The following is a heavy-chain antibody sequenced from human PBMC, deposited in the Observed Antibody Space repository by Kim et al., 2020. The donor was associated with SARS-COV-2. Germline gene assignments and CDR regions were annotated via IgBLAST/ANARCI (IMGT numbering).Heavy chain of an antibody. Sequence: GGSLRLSCAASGFTFSSHAMSWVRQAPGKGLEWVSAISGSGGSTFYADSVKGRFTISRDNSKDTLYLQMNSLRAEDTAVYYCPRGGVPDYWGQGTLVTVSS. V-gene: IGHV3-23*01. CDR3: PRGGVPDY. CDR1: GFTFSSHA. CDR2: ISGSGGST. J-gene: IGHJ4*02. D-gene: IGHD3-10*01.